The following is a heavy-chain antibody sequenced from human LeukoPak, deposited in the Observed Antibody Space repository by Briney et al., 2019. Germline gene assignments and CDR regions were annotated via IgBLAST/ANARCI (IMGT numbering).Heavy chain of an antibody. D-gene: IGHD2-15*01. CDR2: IKHSGST. J-gene: IGHJ4*02. V-gene: IGHV4-34*01. CDR1: GGSFSGYY. Sequence: SETLSLTCAVYGGSFSGYYWSWIRQPPGKGLEWIGEIKHSGSTNYNPSLKSRVTISVDTSKNQFSLKLSSVTAADTAVYYCAGLGRYCSGGSCDYWGQGTLVTVSS. CDR3: AGLGRYCSGGSCDY.